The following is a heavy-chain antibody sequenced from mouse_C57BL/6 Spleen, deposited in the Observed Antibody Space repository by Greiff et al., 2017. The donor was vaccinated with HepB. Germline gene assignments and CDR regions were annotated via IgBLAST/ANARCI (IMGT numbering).Heavy chain of an antibody. V-gene: IGHV1-59*01. Sequence: VQLQQPGAELVRPGTSVKLSCKASGYTFTSYWMHWVKQRPGQGLEWIGVIDPSDSYTNYNQKFKGKATLTVDTSSSTAYMQLSSLTSEDSAVYYCARGTITTVVKDFDYWGQGTTLTVSS. CDR3: ARGTITTVVKDFDY. J-gene: IGHJ2*01. CDR2: IDPSDSYT. CDR1: GYTFTSYW. D-gene: IGHD1-1*01.